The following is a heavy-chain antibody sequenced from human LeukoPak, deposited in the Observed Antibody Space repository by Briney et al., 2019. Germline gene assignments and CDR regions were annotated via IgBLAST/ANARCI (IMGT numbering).Heavy chain of an antibody. J-gene: IGHJ5*02. CDR1: GFTFTSSA. V-gene: IGHV1-58*02. D-gene: IGHD3-10*01. CDR2: IVVGSGNT. CDR3: ATERRSSGTMVRGVKYRRKVQEPFDP. Sequence: SVKVSCKASGFTFTSSAMQWVRQARGQRLEWIGWIVVGSGNTNYAQKLQERVTITRDMSTSTAYMELSSLRSEDTAVYYCATERRSSGTMVRGVKYRRKVQEPFDPWGQGTLVTVSS.